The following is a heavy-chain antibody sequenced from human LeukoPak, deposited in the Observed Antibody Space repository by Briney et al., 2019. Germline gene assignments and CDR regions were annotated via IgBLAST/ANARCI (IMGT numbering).Heavy chain of an antibody. CDR3: ARDGDRGMDV. CDR2: IGIAGDT. CDR1: GFNFTMND. Sequence: GGSLRLSCAASGFNFTMNDMHWVRQVPGKGLEWVSAIGIAGDTFYRDSVKGRFTISRERAKNLLYLQMKSLRVGDTAVYYCARDGDRGMDVWGQGTTAIVSS. J-gene: IGHJ6*02. D-gene: IGHD1-14*01. V-gene: IGHV3-13*01.